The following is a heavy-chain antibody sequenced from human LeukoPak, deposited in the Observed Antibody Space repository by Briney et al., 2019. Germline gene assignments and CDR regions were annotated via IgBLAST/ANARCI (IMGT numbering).Heavy chain of an antibody. V-gene: IGHV4-39*01. Sequence: TSETLSLTCTVSGGSISSSSYYWGWIRQPPGKGLEWIGSIYYSGSTYYNPSLTSRVTISVDTSKNQFSLKLSSVTAADMAVYYCAPTWFDPWGQGTLVTVSS. CDR3: APTWFDP. J-gene: IGHJ5*02. CDR1: GGSISSSSYY. CDR2: IYYSGST.